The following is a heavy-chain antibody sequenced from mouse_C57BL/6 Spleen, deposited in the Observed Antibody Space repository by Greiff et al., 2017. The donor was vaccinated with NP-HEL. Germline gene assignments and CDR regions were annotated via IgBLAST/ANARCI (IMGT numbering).Heavy chain of an antibody. CDR2: ISSGSSTI. CDR1: GFTFSDYG. CDR3: ARGSYDYDAMDY. Sequence: EVRVVESGGGLVKPGGSLKLSCAASGFTFSDYGMHWVRQAPEKGLEWVAYISSGSSTIYYADTVKGRFTISRDNAKNTLFLQMTSLRSEDTAMYYCARGSYDYDAMDYWGQGTSVTVSS. J-gene: IGHJ4*01. V-gene: IGHV5-17*01.